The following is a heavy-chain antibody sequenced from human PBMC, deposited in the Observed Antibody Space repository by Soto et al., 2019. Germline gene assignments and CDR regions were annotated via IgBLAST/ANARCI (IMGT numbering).Heavy chain of an antibody. J-gene: IGHJ4*02. CDR3: ARHAAYDSVWGKSDGSDY. CDR1: GGSISSNRYY. D-gene: IGHD3-16*01. Sequence: QLQLQESGPGLVKPSETLSLACTVSGGSISSNRYYWDWIRQPPGKGLEWIGSMYYSVATYHNPSLQSRVTISVDTSKNQFSLHLSSVTAADTAVYYCARHAAYDSVWGKSDGSDYWGQGTLVTVSS. V-gene: IGHV4-39*01. CDR2: MYYSVAT.